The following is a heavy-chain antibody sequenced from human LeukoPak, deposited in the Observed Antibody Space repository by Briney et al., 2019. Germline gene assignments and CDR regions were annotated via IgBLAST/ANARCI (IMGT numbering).Heavy chain of an antibody. V-gene: IGHV3-33*01. CDR1: GFTFSSYG. CDR2: IWYDGSNK. J-gene: IGHJ4*02. Sequence: GGSLRLSCAASGFTFSSYGMHWVRHAPGKGLEWVAVIWYDGSNKYYADSVKGRFTISRDNSKNTLYLQMNSLRAEDTAVYYCARDLSSHYYDSSGYEYWGQGTLVTVSP. D-gene: IGHD3-22*01. CDR3: ARDLSSHYYDSSGYEY.